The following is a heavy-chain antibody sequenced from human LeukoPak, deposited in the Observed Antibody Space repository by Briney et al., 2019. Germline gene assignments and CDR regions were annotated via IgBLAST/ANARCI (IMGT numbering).Heavy chain of an antibody. Sequence: GGSLRLSCTSSGFIFSSHWMNWVRQAPGKGPEWVANIKYDGSEQYYVDSVKGRFSISRDNTKNLLYLQMDSLRVEDTAVYYCARDYGWSFANWGQGTLVTVSS. J-gene: IGHJ4*02. V-gene: IGHV3-7*03. D-gene: IGHD3-10*01. CDR1: GFIFSSHW. CDR2: IKYDGSEQ. CDR3: ARDYGWSFAN.